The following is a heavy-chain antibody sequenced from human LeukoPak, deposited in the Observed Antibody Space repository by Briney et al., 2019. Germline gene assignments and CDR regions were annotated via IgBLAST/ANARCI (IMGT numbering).Heavy chain of an antibody. CDR3: ARVVGWMGFDY. D-gene: IGHD2-2*03. V-gene: IGHV3-66*01. Sequence: SGGSLRLSCAASGFTVSSNYMSWVRQAPGKGLEWVSVIYSGGSTYYADSVKGRFTISRDNSKNTLYLQMNSLRAEDTAVYYCARVVGWMGFDYWGQGTLVTVSS. J-gene: IGHJ4*02. CDR1: GFTVSSNY. CDR2: IYSGGST.